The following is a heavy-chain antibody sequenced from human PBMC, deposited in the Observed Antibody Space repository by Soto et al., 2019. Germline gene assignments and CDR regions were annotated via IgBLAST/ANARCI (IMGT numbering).Heavy chain of an antibody. CDR3: AKVDSSGWYPVVPGYFDY. J-gene: IGHJ4*02. Sequence: GGSLRLSCAASGFTFSSYAMSWVRQAPGKGLEWVSAISGSGGSTYYADSVKGRFTISRDNSKNTLYLQMNSLRAEDTAVYYCAKVDSSGWYPVVPGYFDYWGQGTLVTVSS. V-gene: IGHV3-23*01. CDR1: GFTFSSYA. D-gene: IGHD6-19*01. CDR2: ISGSGGST.